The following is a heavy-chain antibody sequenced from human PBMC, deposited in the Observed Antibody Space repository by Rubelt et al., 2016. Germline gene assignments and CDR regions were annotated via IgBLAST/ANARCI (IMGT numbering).Heavy chain of an antibody. CDR3: ARERDYGDAHDAFDI. J-gene: IGHJ3*02. D-gene: IGHD4-17*01. V-gene: IGHV3-30*04. CDR1: RSHA. Sequence: RSHAMHWVRQAPGKGLEWVAVISFDGTNKYYVDSVKGRFTISRGNSMHTLYLQMNSLRAEDTAVYYCARERDYGDAHDAFDIWGQGTTVTVSS. CDR2: ISFDGTNK.